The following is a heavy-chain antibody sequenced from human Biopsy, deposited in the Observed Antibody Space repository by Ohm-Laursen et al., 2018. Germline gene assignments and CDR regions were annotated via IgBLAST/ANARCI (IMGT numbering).Heavy chain of an antibody. J-gene: IGHJ4*02. CDR3: ARGRRTSGWPYFAN. CDR1: GDSLSSGPDN. Sequence: SDTLSLTCTVSGDSLSSGPDNWSWVRQPPGQGLEYIGFIYSGGNTNYNPSLQNRVTMSVDTSKNQFSLKLSSVIAADTAVYYCARGRRTSGWPYFANWGQGTLAIVSS. V-gene: IGHV4-61*01. CDR2: IYSGGNT. D-gene: IGHD6-19*01.